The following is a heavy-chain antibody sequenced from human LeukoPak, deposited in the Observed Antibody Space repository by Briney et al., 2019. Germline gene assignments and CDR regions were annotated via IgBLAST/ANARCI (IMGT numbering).Heavy chain of an antibody. Sequence: GGSLRLSCAASGFTFSSYWMHWVRQAPGKGLVWVSRINSDGSSTSYADSVKGRFTISRDNSKNTLYLQMNSLRAEDTAVYYCKSRGAMATRYYMDVWGKGTTVTVSS. V-gene: IGHV3-74*01. D-gene: IGHD5-18*01. J-gene: IGHJ6*03. CDR1: GFTFSSYW. CDR2: INSDGSST. CDR3: KSRGAMATRYYMDV.